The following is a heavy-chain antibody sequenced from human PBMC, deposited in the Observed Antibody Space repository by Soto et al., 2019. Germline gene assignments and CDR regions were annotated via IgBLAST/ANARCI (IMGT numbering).Heavy chain of an antibody. CDR2: IIPIFGTA. Sequence: SVKVSCKASGGTFSSYAISWVRQAPGQGLEWMGEIIPIFGTANYTQKFQGRVTITADESTSTAYMELRSLRSDDTAVYYCAREGPPEDYWGQGTLVTVSS. CDR3: AREGPPEDY. CDR1: GGTFSSYA. V-gene: IGHV1-69*13. J-gene: IGHJ4*02.